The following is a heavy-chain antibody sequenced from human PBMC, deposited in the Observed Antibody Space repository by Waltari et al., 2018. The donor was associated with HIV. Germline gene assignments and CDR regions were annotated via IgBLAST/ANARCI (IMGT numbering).Heavy chain of an antibody. CDR2: ISTYNANT. Sequence: QVHLVQSGAEMKKPGASVKVSSQASGSTFPRHGISWLRQAPGHGLEWMGWISTYNANTNYAQSLQGRVTMTTDTSTTTAYMELRSLTSDDTAVYYCARDGLRYSGTFYSDYWGQGTLVTVSS. D-gene: IGHD1-26*01. V-gene: IGHV1-18*01. CDR3: ARDGLRYSGTFYSDY. J-gene: IGHJ4*02. CDR1: GSTFPRHG.